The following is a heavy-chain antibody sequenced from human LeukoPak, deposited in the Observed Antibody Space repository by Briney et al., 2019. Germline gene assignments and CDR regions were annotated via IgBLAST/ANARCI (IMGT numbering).Heavy chain of an antibody. V-gene: IGHV4-30-2*03. J-gene: IGHJ4*02. CDR3: ARLRRYYNSSGYSPYFDY. Sequence: PSQTLSLTCAVSGGSISSGGYSWSWIRQPPGKGLEWIGYIYHSGSTYYNPSLKSRVTISVDTSKNQFSLKLSSVTAADTAVYYCARLRRYYNSSGYSPYFDYWGQGTLVTVSS. D-gene: IGHD3-22*01. CDR1: GGSISSGGYS. CDR2: IYHSGST.